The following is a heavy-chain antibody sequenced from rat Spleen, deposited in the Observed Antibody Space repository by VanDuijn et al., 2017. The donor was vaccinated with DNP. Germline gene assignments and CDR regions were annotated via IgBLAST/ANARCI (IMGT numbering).Heavy chain of an antibody. J-gene: IGHJ2*01. CDR2: IIYDGSSA. CDR3: ARAPFNYGSPDY. D-gene: IGHD1-3*01. Sequence: EVRLVESGGGLVQPGRSLKLSCAASGFTFSNYGMAWVRQSPKMGLEWVSTIIYDGSSAFYRDSVKGRFTISRDNAKNTLYLQMNSLRSEDTATYYCARAPFNYGSPDYWGQGVMVTVSS. CDR1: GFTFSNYG. V-gene: IGHV5-29*01.